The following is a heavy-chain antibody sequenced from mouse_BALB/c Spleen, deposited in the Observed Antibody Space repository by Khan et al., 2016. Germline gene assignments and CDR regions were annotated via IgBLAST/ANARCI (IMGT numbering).Heavy chain of an antibody. D-gene: IGHD2-12*01. CDR1: GFTFSSYG. V-gene: IGHV5-6-3*01. Sequence: EVELVESGGGLVQPGGSLKLSCAASGFTFSSYGMSWVRQTPDKRLELVATINSNGGSTYYPDSVKGRFTISRDNDKNTLYLQMSSLKSEDTAMYYCARDRGNDEAWFAYWGQGTLVTVSA. J-gene: IGHJ3*01. CDR3: ARDRGNDEAWFAY. CDR2: INSNGGST.